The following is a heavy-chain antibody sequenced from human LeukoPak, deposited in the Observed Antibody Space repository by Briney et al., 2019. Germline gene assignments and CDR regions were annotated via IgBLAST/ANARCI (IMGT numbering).Heavy chain of an antibody. CDR3: ARWPMVRGVIPRGVFYFDY. CDR1: GYTFTSYD. Sequence: ASVKVSCKASGYTFTSYDINWVRQATGQGLEWMGWMNPNSGNTGYAQKFQGRVTMTRNTSISTAYMELSSLGSEDTAVYYCARWPMVRGVIPRGVFYFDYWGQGTLVTVSS. J-gene: IGHJ4*02. V-gene: IGHV1-8*01. CDR2: MNPNSGNT. D-gene: IGHD3-10*01.